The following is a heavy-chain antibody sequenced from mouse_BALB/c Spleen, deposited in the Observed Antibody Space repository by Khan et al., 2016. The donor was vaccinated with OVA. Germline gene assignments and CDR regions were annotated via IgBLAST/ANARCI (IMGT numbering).Heavy chain of an antibody. V-gene: IGHV1-22*01. CDR3: ARDAGRY. CDR2: INPNNGAT. CDR1: GYTFTEYT. D-gene: IGHD3-3*01. Sequence: EVQLQQSGPELVKPGASVKMSCKPSGYTFTEYTLHWVKQSHGKSLEWIGVINPNNGATSYNQKFKGKATLTVDKSSSTAYMEFRSLTSEDSAVYYCARDAGRYWGQGTSVTVSS. J-gene: IGHJ4*01.